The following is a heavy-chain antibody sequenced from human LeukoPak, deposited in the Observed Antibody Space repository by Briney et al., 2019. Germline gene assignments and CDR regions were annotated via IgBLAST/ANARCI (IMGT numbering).Heavy chain of an antibody. CDR1: GFTFSSYG. J-gene: IGHJ6*02. Sequence: GRSLRLSCAASGFTFSSYGMHWVRQAPGKGLEWVAVISYDGSNKYYADSVKGRFTISRDNSKNTLHLQMNSLRAEDTAVYYCAKDRALYCSSTSCDDSYGMDVWGQGTTVTVSS. V-gene: IGHV3-30*18. CDR2: ISYDGSNK. D-gene: IGHD2-2*01. CDR3: AKDRALYCSSTSCDDSYGMDV.